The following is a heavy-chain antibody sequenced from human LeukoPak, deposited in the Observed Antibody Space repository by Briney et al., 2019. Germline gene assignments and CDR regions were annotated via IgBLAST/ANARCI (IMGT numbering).Heavy chain of an antibody. J-gene: IGHJ4*02. Sequence: PSETLSLTCTVSGGSISSGDYYWSWIRQPAGKGLEWIGRIYTTGSTNYKPSLKSRVTMSIDTSKNQFSLRLSSVTAADTAVYFCEREHSGYDRADSWGQGTLVTVSS. CDR1: GGSISSGDYY. V-gene: IGHV4-61*02. D-gene: IGHD5-12*01. CDR2: IYTTGST. CDR3: EREHSGYDRADS.